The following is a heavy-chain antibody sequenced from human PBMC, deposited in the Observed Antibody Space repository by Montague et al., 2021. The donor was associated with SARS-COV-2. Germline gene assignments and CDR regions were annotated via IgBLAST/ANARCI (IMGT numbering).Heavy chain of an antibody. CDR2: IDNYGSST. V-gene: IGHV3-74*01. Sequence: SLRLSCAASGFTLRSHWMHWVRQVPEKGLVWVSRIDNYGSSTNYVDSVKGRFTISRDNAKNTLNLQMNSLRVEDTAVYYCARGVDITIFGDLSLEGDYYYSMDVWGQGTAVTVSS. D-gene: IGHD3-3*01. J-gene: IGHJ6*02. CDR3: ARGVDITIFGDLSLEGDYYYSMDV. CDR1: GFTLRSHW.